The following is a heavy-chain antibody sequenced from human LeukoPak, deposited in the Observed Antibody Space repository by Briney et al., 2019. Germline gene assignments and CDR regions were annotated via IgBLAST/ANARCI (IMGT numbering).Heavy chain of an antibody. CDR2: IYSGGRT. J-gene: IGHJ4*02. Sequence: GGSLRLSCAASGFTVNSNYMSWVRQASGKGLEWVSVIYSGGRTYYADSVKGRFTISRDNSKDTLYLQMNSLRAGDTAVYYCARVSSSWPDYWGQGTLVTVSS. CDR1: GFTVNSNY. V-gene: IGHV3-66*02. D-gene: IGHD6-13*01. CDR3: ARVSSSWPDY.